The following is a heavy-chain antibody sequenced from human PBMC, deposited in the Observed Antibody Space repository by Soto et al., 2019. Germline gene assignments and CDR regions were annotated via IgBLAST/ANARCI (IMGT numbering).Heavy chain of an antibody. CDR2: IYYSGIN. J-gene: IGHJ4*02. Sequence: QVQLQESGPGLVKPSETLSLTCTVSGCSISSYYWSWIRQPPGKGLEWIGYIYYSGINNYNPSLTCRVTISVDTSTTRFSPKLSSVTAADTAVSYCARSDGRYWGQGTLVTVSS. V-gene: IGHV4-59*01. CDR3: ARSDGRY. CDR1: GCSISSYY.